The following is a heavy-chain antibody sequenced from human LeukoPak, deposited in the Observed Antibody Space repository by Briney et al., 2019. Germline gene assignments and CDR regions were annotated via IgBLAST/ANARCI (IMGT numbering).Heavy chain of an antibody. V-gene: IGHV4-59*08. Sequence: SETLSLTCIVSHGSISRYYWSWIRRPPGKGLEWIGHIYYSGSTEYSPSLKSRVTISVDTSENQVSLKVTSVTAADTAVYYCARLQNRGFDYGYDDAFDVWGQGTMVTVSS. D-gene: IGHD5-18*01. J-gene: IGHJ3*01. CDR3: ARLQNRGFDYGYDDAFDV. CDR2: IYYSGST. CDR1: HGSISRYY.